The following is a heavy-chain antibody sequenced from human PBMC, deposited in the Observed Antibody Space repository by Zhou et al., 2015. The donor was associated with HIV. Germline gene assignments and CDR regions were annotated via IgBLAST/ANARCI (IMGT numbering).Heavy chain of an antibody. Sequence: LVQSGTEVKKPGSSVKVSCKANGGTFSGSDISWVRQAPGQGLEWMGTITPMFETQTYAEKFRARLTITVDKSTSAAYMELSSLTSEDAAVYFCARSSVNHDYAFDLWGQGTKVIVSS. CDR3: ARSSVNHDYAFDL. CDR2: ITPMFETQ. D-gene: IGHD3-22*01. V-gene: IGHV1-69*06. CDR1: GGTFSGSD. J-gene: IGHJ3*01.